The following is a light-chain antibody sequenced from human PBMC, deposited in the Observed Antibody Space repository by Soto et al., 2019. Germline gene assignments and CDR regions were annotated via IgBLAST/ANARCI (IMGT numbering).Light chain of an antibody. J-gene: IGKJ3*01. CDR2: DAS. CDR1: QSIRNH. V-gene: IGKV3-11*01. CDR3: HQRNNWPFA. Sequence: EIVLTQSPATLSLSPGQRATLSCRASQSIRNHLAWYQQRLGQAPRLLIYDASKRATGIPARFSGSGSGADFTLIINSLEPEDFAVYYCHQRNNWPFAFGPGTKVEFK.